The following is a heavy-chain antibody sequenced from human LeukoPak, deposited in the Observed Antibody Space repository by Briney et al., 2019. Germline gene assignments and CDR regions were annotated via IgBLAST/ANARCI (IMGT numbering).Heavy chain of an antibody. D-gene: IGHD5-18*01. Sequence: SETLSLTCTVSGGSIGSSSYYWGWIRQPPGKGLEWIGSIYYSGSTYYNPSLKSRVTISVDTSKNQFSLKLSSVTAADTAVYYCARVGSYGTGFDYWGQGTLVTVSS. J-gene: IGHJ4*02. CDR3: ARVGSYGTGFDY. CDR1: GGSIGSSSYY. CDR2: IYYSGST. V-gene: IGHV4-39*01.